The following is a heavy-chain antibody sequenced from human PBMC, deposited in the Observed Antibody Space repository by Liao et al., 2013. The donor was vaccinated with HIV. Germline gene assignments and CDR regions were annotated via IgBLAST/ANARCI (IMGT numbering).Heavy chain of an antibody. Sequence: QLQLQEPGPGLVKPSETLSLTCTVSGGSISSYYWSWIRQPAGKGLEWIGRIYSSGSANYNPSLKSRVTMSVDTSKNQFSLKLSSVTAADTAVYYCARTDQYYDFWNGYENWFDPWGQGTLVTVSS. CDR3: ARTDQYYDFWNGYENWFDP. CDR1: GGSISSYY. D-gene: IGHD3-3*01. CDR2: IYSSGSA. V-gene: IGHV4-4*07. J-gene: IGHJ5*02.